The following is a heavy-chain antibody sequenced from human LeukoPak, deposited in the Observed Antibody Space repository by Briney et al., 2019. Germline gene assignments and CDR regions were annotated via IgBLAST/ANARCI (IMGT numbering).Heavy chain of an antibody. Sequence: SGGSLRLSCTGSGFTFGGYAMSWVRQAPGKGLEWVGFIRSKGYGATTEYAASVKGRFIISQDDSQSIAYLQLNSLKIEDTAVYYCIREGTNDHWGQGTLVIVSS. CDR2: IRSKGYGATT. CDR1: GFTFGGYA. D-gene: IGHD1-1*01. CDR3: IREGTNDH. V-gene: IGHV3-49*04. J-gene: IGHJ4*02.